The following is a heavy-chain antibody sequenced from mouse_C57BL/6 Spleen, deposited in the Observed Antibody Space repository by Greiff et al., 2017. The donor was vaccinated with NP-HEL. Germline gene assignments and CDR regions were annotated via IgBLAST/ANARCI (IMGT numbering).Heavy chain of an antibody. CDR1: GYTFTSYW. Sequence: VQLQQPRAELVKPGASVKMSCKASGYTFTSYWITWVKQRPGQGLEWIGDIYPGSGSTNYNEKFKSKATLTVDTSSSTAYMQLSSLTSEDSAVYYCARGGYYGSSHWYFDVWGTGTTVTVSS. V-gene: IGHV1-55*01. J-gene: IGHJ1*03. CDR3: ARGGYYGSSHWYFDV. D-gene: IGHD1-1*01. CDR2: IYPGSGST.